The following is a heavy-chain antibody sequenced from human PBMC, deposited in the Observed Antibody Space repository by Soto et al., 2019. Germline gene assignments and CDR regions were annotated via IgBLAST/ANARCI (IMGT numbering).Heavy chain of an antibody. D-gene: IGHD6-13*01. Sequence: PGGSLRLSCVASGFTFSSYAMSWVRQAPGKGLEWVSAISGSGGSTYYADSVKGRFTISRDNSKNTLYLQMNSLRAEDTAVYYCAKEGLAAAGTDYYGMDVWGQGTTVTVSS. J-gene: IGHJ6*02. CDR2: ISGSGGST. CDR1: GFTFSSYA. CDR3: AKEGLAAAGTDYYGMDV. V-gene: IGHV3-23*01.